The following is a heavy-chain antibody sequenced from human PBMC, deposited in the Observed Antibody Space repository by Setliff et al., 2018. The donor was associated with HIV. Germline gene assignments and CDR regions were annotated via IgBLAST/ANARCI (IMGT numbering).Heavy chain of an antibody. CDR2: INSASGGT. Sequence: WASVKVSCKASGYTFTSYGISWVRQAPGQGLEWMGWINSASGGTNYAQNFQGRVTVTRDTSINTAYVELNSLKSDDTAVYYCARDYLHVFDIWGQGTMVTVSS. V-gene: IGHV1-2*02. CDR3: ARDYLHVFDI. CDR1: GYTFTSYG. J-gene: IGHJ3*02.